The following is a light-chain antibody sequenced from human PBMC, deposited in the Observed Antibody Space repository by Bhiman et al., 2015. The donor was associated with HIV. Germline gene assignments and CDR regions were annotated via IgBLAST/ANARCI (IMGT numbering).Light chain of an antibody. V-gene: IGLV2-14*01. J-gene: IGLJ2*01. CDR2: DVS. Sequence: QSALTQPASVSGSPGQSITISCTGTSSDVGTYNYVSWYQQHPGKAPKLMIFDVSKRPSGVSNRFSGSKSGSTASLTISGLQAADEAYYYCSSYTSSTGAFGGGTKLTVL. CDR1: SSDVGTYNY. CDR3: SSYTSSTGA.